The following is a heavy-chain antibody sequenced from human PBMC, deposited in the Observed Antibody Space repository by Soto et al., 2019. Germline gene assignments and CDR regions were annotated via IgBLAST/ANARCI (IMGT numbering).Heavy chain of an antibody. CDR2: ISWNSGSI. J-gene: IGHJ4*02. D-gene: IGHD5-12*01. Sequence: EVQLVESGGGLVQPGRSLRLSCAASGFTFDDYAMHWVRQAPGKGLEWVSGISWNSGSIGDADSVKGRVTIYRDNAKNSLYLQMNCLRAEDTALYYCAKVWGYDSGYFDYWGQGTLVTFSS. CDR1: GFTFDDYA. V-gene: IGHV3-9*01. CDR3: AKVWGYDSGYFDY.